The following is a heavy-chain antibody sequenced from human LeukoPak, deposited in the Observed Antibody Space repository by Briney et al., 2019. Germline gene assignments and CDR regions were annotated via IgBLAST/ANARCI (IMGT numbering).Heavy chain of an antibody. D-gene: IGHD3-3*01. CDR2: ISGSGDAI. V-gene: IGHV3-11*04. Sequence: GGSLRLSCAASGLTFSDHYMSWFRQAPGKGLEWVSFISGSGDAIFYADSVKGRFTISRDNAKNSLYLHMNRLRAEDTAVYYCAREAITTDYWGQGTLVTVSS. CDR3: AREAITTDY. CDR1: GLTFSDHY. J-gene: IGHJ4*02.